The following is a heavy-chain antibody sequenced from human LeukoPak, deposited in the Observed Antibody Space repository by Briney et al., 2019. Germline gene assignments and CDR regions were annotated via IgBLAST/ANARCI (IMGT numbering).Heavy chain of an antibody. J-gene: IGHJ4*02. V-gene: IGHV4-59*01. CDR2: IYYTGSA. D-gene: IGHD3-3*01. CDR1: GGSISSYY. Sequence: SETLSLTCTVSGGSISSYYWNWIRQPPGKGLEWIGYIYYTGSANYNPSLKSRVTISVDTSKNQFSLKLSSVTAADTAVYYCARGKTIFGVVTTFDYWGQGTLVTVSS. CDR3: ARGKTIFGVVTTFDY.